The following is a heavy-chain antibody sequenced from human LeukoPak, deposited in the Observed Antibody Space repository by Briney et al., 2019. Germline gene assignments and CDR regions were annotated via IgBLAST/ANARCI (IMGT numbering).Heavy chain of an antibody. D-gene: IGHD3-22*01. CDR2: VDPSGGST. CDR1: GFTFTNYN. Sequence: ASVKVSCKASGFTFTNYNLHWVRQAPGQRLEWMGRVDPSGGSTDYAPKFQGRVTMTRDTSTSTVYMELSGLRSEDTAVYYCARVEHYDSSAYYAYWGQGTQVTVSS. V-gene: IGHV1-46*01. J-gene: IGHJ4*02. CDR3: ARVEHYDSSAYYAY.